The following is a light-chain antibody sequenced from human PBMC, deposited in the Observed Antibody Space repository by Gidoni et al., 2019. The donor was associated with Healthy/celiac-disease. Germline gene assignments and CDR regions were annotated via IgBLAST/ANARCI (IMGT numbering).Light chain of an antibody. J-gene: IGLJ2*01. Sequence: QSVLTQPPSASGTPGHRVTISCSGSISNIGSNTVNWYQQLPGTAPKLRIYSNNQRPSGVPDRFSGSKSGTSASLAISGLQSEDEADYYCAAWDDSLNGRVVFGGGTKLTVL. V-gene: IGLV1-44*01. CDR1: ISNIGSNT. CDR3: AAWDDSLNGRVV. CDR2: SNN.